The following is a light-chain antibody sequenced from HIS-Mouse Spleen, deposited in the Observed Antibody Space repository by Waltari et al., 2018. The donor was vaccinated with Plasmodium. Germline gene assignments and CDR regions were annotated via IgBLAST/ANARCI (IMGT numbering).Light chain of an antibody. CDR2: QDC. CDR1: KLGDKY. Sequence: SYELTQPPSVSVSPGQTASITCSGDKLGDKYACWYQQKPGQSPVLVIDQDCQRPSGIPERFSGSNSGNTATLTISGTQAMDEADYYCQAWDSSTVVFGGGTKLTVL. J-gene: IGLJ2*01. CDR3: QAWDSSTVV. V-gene: IGLV3-1*01.